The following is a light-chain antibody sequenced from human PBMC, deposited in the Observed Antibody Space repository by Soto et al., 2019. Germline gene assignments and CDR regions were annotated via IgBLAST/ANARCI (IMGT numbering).Light chain of an antibody. V-gene: IGKV1-9*01. CDR1: QGISSC. CDR3: QQLNSYPIT. J-gene: IGKJ5*01. CDR2: AAS. Sequence: DIQLTQSPSFLSASVGDRVTITCRASQGISSCLACYQQKPGKAPKLLIYAASTLQSGVPSRFSGSGSGTEFTLTISRLQPEDFATYYCQQLNSYPITFGQGTRLEIK.